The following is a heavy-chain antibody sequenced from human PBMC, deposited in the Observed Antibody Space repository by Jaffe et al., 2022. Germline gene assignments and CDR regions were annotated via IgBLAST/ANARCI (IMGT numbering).Heavy chain of an antibody. CDR3: AKGRIYGSGSYYT. V-gene: IGHV3-30*02. Sequence: QVQLVESGGGVVQPGGSLRLSCAASGFTFSSYGMHWVRQAPGKGLEWVAFIRYDGSNKYYADSVKGRFTISRDNSKNTLYLQMNSLRAEDTAVYYCAKGRIYGSGSYYTWGQGTLVTVSS. D-gene: IGHD3-10*01. CDR2: IRYDGSNK. J-gene: IGHJ4*02. CDR1: GFTFSSYG.